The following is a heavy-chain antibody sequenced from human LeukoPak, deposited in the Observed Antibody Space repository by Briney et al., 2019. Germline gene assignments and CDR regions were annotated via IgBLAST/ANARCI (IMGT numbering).Heavy chain of an antibody. V-gene: IGHV1-69*05. CDR2: IIPIFGTA. CDR1: GGTFSSYA. CDR3: ARDAEGGYSYGYSLDY. Sequence: SVKVSCKASGGTFSSYAISWVRQAPGQGLEWMGRIIPIFGTANYAQKFQGRVTITTDESTSTAYMELSSLRPEDTAVYYCARDAEGGYSYGYSLDYWGQGTLVTVSS. J-gene: IGHJ4*02. D-gene: IGHD5-18*01.